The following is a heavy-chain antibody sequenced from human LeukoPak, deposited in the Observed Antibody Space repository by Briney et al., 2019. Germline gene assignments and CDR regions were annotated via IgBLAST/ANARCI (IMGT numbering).Heavy chain of an antibody. Sequence: ASVKVSCKASGYTFTSYGISWVRQAPGQGLEWMGWISAYNGNTNYAQKLQGRVTMTTDTSTSTAYMELRSLRSDDTAVYYCARSGYSGYGSRYYYYYGMDVWGKGTTVTVSS. D-gene: IGHD5-12*01. J-gene: IGHJ6*04. CDR2: ISAYNGNT. V-gene: IGHV1-18*04. CDR3: ARSGYSGYGSRYYYYYGMDV. CDR1: GYTFTSYG.